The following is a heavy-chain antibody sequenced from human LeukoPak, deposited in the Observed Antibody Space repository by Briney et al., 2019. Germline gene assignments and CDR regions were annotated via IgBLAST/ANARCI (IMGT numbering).Heavy chain of an antibody. Sequence: GAAVKVSCKASGYTLTTSGINSVRQAPGQGLECMVWVSGYNGHTEYQQKFQGRVTMTTDTSTTTAYLDLRGLRADDTAVYYCATGSITMIRGVIYFYYGLDVWGQGTTVTVSS. J-gene: IGHJ6*02. CDR3: ATGSITMIRGVIYFYYGLDV. CDR2: VSGYNGHT. V-gene: IGHV1-18*01. CDR1: GYTLTTSG. D-gene: IGHD3-10*01.